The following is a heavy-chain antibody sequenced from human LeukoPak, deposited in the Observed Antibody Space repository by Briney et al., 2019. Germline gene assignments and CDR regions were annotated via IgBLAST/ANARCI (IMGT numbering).Heavy chain of an antibody. CDR3: AREAYWSDSSGYRHWYFDL. J-gene: IGHJ2*01. Sequence: PSETLSLTCTVSGGSISTYYWSWIRQPPGKGLEWIGYIYYSGSTNYSPSLKSRVTISVDTSKNQFSLKLSPVTAADTAVYYCAREAYWSDSSGYRHWYFDLWGRGTLVTVSS. D-gene: IGHD3-22*01. CDR1: GGSISTYY. V-gene: IGHV4-59*01. CDR2: IYYSGST.